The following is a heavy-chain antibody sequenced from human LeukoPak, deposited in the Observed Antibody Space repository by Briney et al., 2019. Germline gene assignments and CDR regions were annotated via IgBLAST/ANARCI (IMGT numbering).Heavy chain of an antibody. CDR1: GFTFSNAW. D-gene: IGHD3-10*01. CDR2: IKSNTDGGTT. J-gene: IGHJ4*02. V-gene: IGHV3-15*01. Sequence: GGSLRLSCAASGFTFSNAWMNWVRQAPGKGLEWVGRIKSNTDGGTTDYAAPVKGRFIISRDDSKNTLYLQMNSLKAEDTALYYCTTDSMAYYYGSGSFDNLVVYRGQGTLVTVSS. CDR3: TTDSMAYYYGSGSFDNLVVY.